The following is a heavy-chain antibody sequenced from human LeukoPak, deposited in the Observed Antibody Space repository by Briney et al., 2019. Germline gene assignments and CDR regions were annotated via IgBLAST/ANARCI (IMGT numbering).Heavy chain of an antibody. Sequence: GGSLRLSCAASGFTFSHYLVSWIRPTPGKGLEWVANIKQDGSRIEYVDSVKGRFTISRDNAKNSLYLQMNSLRAEDTAVYYCAREGAGGFDYWGQGTLVTVSS. D-gene: IGHD1-26*01. CDR3: AREGAGGFDY. J-gene: IGHJ4*02. V-gene: IGHV3-7*01. CDR2: IKQDGSRI. CDR1: GFTFSHYL.